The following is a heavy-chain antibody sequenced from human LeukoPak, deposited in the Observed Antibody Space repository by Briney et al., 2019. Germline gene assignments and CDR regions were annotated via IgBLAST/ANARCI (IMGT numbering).Heavy chain of an antibody. D-gene: IGHD6-19*01. CDR1: GFTFSNYA. V-gene: IGHV3-23*01. CDR2: ISDNVVST. Sequence: GGSLRLSCAGSGFTFSNYAMSWVRQAPGKGLEWVSTISDNVVSTYYADSVKGRFTISRDNSKNTLYLQMNSLRAEDTAVYYCAKGSGYSTGWYTLDYWGQGTLVTVSS. J-gene: IGHJ4*02. CDR3: AKGSGYSTGWYTLDY.